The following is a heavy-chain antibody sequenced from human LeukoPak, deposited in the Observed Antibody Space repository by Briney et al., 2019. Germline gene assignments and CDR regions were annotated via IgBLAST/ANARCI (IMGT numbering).Heavy chain of an antibody. CDR2: IYYSGST. V-gene: IGHV4-39*01. CDR3: ASRPGSSWYY. Sequence: SETLSLTWTVSGGAISSISYYWGWIRQPPGKGLEWIGSIYYSGSTYYNPSLKSRVTISVDTSKNQFFLTLSSVTAADTAVYSCASRPGSSWYYWGQGTLVTVSS. CDR1: GGAISSISYY. D-gene: IGHD1-14*01. J-gene: IGHJ4*02.